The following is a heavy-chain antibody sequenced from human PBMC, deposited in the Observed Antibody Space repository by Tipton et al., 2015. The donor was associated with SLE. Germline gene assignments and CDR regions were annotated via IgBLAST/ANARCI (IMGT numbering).Heavy chain of an antibody. D-gene: IGHD6-6*01. CDR1: GFSFSNYD. V-gene: IGHV3-30*02. CDR3: ARDVPDGGSSTDEYIHH. Sequence: QVQLVQSGGGVVQPGGSLRVSCAASGFSFSNYDMHWVRQAPGKGLEWVASIWYDGSAKNYADSVKGRFTISRDNSKNTLHLQMNSLRAEDTAVYYCARDVPDGGSSTDEYIHHWGQGTLVTVSS. J-gene: IGHJ1*01. CDR2: IWYDGSAK.